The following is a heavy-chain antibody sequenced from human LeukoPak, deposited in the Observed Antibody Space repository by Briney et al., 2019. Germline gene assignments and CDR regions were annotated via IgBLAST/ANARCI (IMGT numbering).Heavy chain of an antibody. Sequence: GGSLRLSCAASGFTFSSYSMNWVRQAPGKGLEWVSSISSSSSYIYYADSVKGRFTISRDNAKNSLYLQMNSLRAEDTVVYYCARGDDLVAIRFDPWGQGTLVTVSS. D-gene: IGHD5-12*01. CDR1: GFTFSSYS. V-gene: IGHV3-21*01. J-gene: IGHJ5*02. CDR2: ISSSSSYI. CDR3: ARGDDLVAIRFDP.